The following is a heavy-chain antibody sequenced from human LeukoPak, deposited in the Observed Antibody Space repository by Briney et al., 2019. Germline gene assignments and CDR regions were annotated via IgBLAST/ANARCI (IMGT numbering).Heavy chain of an antibody. CDR2: MSPFHSNA. Sequence: ASVKVSCKASGHTFITYDIICVRQATGQGLEWRGWMSPFHSNADYGQRIQGRGTMTRNSSISTANIDVNSLRLQDTALYYCARMVPQDLLVGQVLGVEFWGQGILITVS. CDR1: GHTFITYD. D-gene: IGHD1-26*01. CDR3: ARMVPQDLLVGQVLGVEF. V-gene: IGHV1-8*01. J-gene: IGHJ4*02.